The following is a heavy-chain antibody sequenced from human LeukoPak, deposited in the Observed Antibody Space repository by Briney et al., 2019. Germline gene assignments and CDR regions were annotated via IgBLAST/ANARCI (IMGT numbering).Heavy chain of an antibody. CDR3: ARVLSGSWDWFDP. Sequence: GGSLRLSCAASGFTFSRYWIHWVRQAPGKGLEWVSRINPDGSTTTHADSVKGRFTISRDNAKNTLYLQMNSLRAEDTAMYYCARVLSGSWDWFDPWGREPWSPSPQ. V-gene: IGHV3-74*01. CDR1: GFTFSRYW. CDR2: INPDGSTT. J-gene: IGHJ5*02. D-gene: IGHD3-22*01.